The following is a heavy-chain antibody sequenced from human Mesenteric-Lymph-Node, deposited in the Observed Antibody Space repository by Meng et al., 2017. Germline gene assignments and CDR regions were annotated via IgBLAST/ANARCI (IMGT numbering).Heavy chain of an antibody. J-gene: IGHJ4*02. D-gene: IGHD5-24*01. CDR2: IYYSGST. CDR3: ARKRDGYNPFDD. Sequence: QVQLQESCPGLVKPPGTLSLTSAVSGGSISSSNWWVWIRQPPGKGLEWIGYIYYSGSTDYNPSLKSRVTMSVDTSKNQFSLKLSSVTAVDTAVYYCARKRDGYNPFDDWGQGTLVTVSS. CDR1: GGSISSSNW. V-gene: IGHV4-28*01.